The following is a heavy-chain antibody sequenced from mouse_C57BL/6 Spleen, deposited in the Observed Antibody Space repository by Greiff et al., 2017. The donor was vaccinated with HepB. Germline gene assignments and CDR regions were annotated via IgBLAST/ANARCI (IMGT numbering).Heavy chain of an antibody. CDR2: IYPGSGST. Sequence: QVQLQQPGAELVKPGASVKMSCKASGYTFTSYWITWVKQRPGQGLEWIGDIYPGSGSTNYNEKFKSKATLTVDTSSSTAYMQLSSLTSEDSAVYYCALYDYDGGEFAYWGQGTLVTVSA. CDR1: GYTFTSYW. CDR3: ALYDYDGGEFAY. D-gene: IGHD2-4*01. V-gene: IGHV1-55*01. J-gene: IGHJ3*01.